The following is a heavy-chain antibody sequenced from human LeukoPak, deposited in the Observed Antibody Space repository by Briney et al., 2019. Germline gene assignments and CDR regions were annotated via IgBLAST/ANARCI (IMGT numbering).Heavy chain of an antibody. D-gene: IGHD7-27*01. V-gene: IGHV3-21*01. J-gene: IGHJ5*02. Sequence: GGSLRLSCAASGFTFSSSSMNWVRQAPGKGLEWVSYISSSSTYIYYADSLKGRFTISRDTAKNSLYLQMNRLRAEDTAVYYCARYSGDALNRWGQGTLVTVSS. CDR1: GFTFSSSS. CDR2: ISSSSTYI. CDR3: ARYSGDALNR.